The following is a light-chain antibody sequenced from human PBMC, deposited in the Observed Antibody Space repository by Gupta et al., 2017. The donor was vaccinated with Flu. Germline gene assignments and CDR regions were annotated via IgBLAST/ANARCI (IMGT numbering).Light chain of an antibody. J-gene: IGKJ2*01. CDR2: YST. CDR1: QGIRIY. V-gene: IGKV3-11*01. CDR3: QQRSSRPMYT. Sequence: DTATPSCRASQGIRIYLAWYQKKPGQAPRLLMYYSTPRAAGIPVRFTGSGSGTDFTLTISSLAPEDFAVYYCQQRSSRPMYTFGQGTELVIK.